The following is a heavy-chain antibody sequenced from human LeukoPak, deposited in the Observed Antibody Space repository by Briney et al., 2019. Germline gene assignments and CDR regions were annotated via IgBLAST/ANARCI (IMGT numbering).Heavy chain of an antibody. D-gene: IGHD6-13*01. CDR2: IIPIFGTA. CDR1: GRTFSSYA. V-gene: IGHV1-69*13. J-gene: IGHJ5*02. CDR3: ARRIAAAGNWFDP. Sequence: ASVKVSCKASGRTFSSYAISWVRQAPGQGLEWMGGIIPIFGTANYAQKFQGRVTITADESTSTAYMELSSLRSEDTAVYYCARRIAAAGNWFDPWGQGTLVTVSS.